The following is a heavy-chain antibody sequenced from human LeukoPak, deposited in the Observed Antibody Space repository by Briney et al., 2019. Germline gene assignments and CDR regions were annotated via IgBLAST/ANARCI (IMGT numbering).Heavy chain of an antibody. Sequence: VASVKVSCKASGYTFTSYGISWVRQAPGQGLEWMGWISAYNGSTNYAQKLQGRVTMTTDTSTSTAYVELRSLRSDDTAVYYCARDFFGRSGPWPYYFDYWGQGTLVTVSS. V-gene: IGHV1-18*01. J-gene: IGHJ4*02. CDR2: ISAYNGST. CDR1: GYTFTSYG. CDR3: ARDFFGRSGPWPYYFDY. D-gene: IGHD6-19*01.